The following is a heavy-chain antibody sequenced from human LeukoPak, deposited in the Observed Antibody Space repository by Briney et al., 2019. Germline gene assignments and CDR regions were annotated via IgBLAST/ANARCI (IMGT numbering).Heavy chain of an antibody. CDR1: GYTFIIYG. CDR2: ISAYNGNT. Sequence: ASVKVSCKASGYTFIIYGISWVRQAPGQGLEWMGWISAYNGNTNYAQKFQGRVTMTTDTSTSTAYMELRSLRSDDTAVYYCARAGTSGSYYWYFDLWGRGTLVTVSS. D-gene: IGHD1-26*01. V-gene: IGHV1-18*01. J-gene: IGHJ2*01. CDR3: ARAGTSGSYYWYFDL.